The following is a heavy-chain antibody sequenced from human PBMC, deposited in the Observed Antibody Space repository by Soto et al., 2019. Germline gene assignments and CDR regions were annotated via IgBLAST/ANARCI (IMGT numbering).Heavy chain of an antibody. Sequence: GGSLRLSCAASGFSLSTNTMHWVRQVPGKGLEWVASISNDGRRKCYADFVKGRFTISRDTANNILYLEMNSLRAEDTSLYYCARVATAMTYDFWGQGTQVTVSS. J-gene: IGHJ4*02. D-gene: IGHD2-21*02. V-gene: IGHV3-30*04. CDR2: ISNDGRRK. CDR3: ARVATAMTYDF. CDR1: GFSLSTNT.